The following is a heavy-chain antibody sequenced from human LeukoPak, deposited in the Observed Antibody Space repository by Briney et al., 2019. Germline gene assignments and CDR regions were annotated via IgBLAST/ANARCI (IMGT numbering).Heavy chain of an antibody. D-gene: IGHD3-3*01. CDR1: GGSISSGGYY. CDR3: ARGTYDFWSGYPYYYYYYYMDV. CDR2: IYYSGST. J-gene: IGHJ6*03. V-gene: IGHV4-31*03. Sequence: SETLSLTCTVSGGSISSGGYYWSWIRQHPGKGLEWIGYIYYSGSTYYNPSLKSRVTMSVDTSKNQFSLKLSSVTAADTAAYYCARGTYDFWSGYPYYYYYYYMDVWGKGTTVTVSS.